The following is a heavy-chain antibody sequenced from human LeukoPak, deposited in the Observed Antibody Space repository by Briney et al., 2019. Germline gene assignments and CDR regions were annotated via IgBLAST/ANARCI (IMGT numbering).Heavy chain of an antibody. CDR3: ARESGAVAGRPIDY. Sequence: ASVKVSCKASGYTFTGYYMHWVRQAPGQRLEWMGWINPNSGGTNYAQKFQGRVTMTRDTSISTAYMELSRLRSDDTAVYYCARESGAVAGRPIDYWGQGTLVTVSS. D-gene: IGHD6-19*01. V-gene: IGHV1-2*02. CDR2: INPNSGGT. J-gene: IGHJ4*02. CDR1: GYTFTGYY.